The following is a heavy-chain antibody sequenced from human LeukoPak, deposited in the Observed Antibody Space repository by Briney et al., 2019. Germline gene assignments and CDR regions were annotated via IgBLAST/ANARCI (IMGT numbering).Heavy chain of an antibody. CDR3: AEYSGSYSGWFDP. CDR2: IYYSGST. Sequence: PSETLSLTCTVPGCSISSYYWSWIRQPPGKGLEWIGYIYYSGSTNYNPSLKSRVTISVDTSKNQFSLKLSSVTAADTAVYYCAEYSGSYSGWFDPWGQGTLVTVSS. CDR1: GCSISSYY. J-gene: IGHJ5*02. D-gene: IGHD1-26*01. V-gene: IGHV4-59*01.